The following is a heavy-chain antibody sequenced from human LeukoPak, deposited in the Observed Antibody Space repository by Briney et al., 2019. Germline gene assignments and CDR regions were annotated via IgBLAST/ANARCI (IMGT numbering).Heavy chain of an antibody. CDR1: GFTFSSYS. D-gene: IGHD5-18*01. V-gene: IGHV3-21*01. CDR3: ARDGFEVGSYGYDVDY. Sequence: GGSLRLSCAASGFTFSSYSMNWVRQAPGKGLEWVSSISSSSSYIYYADSVKGRFTISRDNAKNSLYLQMNSLRAEDTAVYYCARDGFEVGSYGYDVDYWGQGTLVTVSS. CDR2: ISSSSSYI. J-gene: IGHJ4*02.